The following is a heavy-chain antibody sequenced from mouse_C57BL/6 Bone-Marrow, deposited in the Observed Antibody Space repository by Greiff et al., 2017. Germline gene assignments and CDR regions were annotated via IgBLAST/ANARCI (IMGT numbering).Heavy chain of an antibody. D-gene: IGHD2-3*01. CDR1: GYTFTSYW. CDR3: ARRAIYDCYPSWFAY. Sequence: VQLQQPGTELVKPGASVKLSCKASGYTFTSYWMHWVKQRPGQGLEWIGNINPNNGGTNYNEKFKSKATLTVDKYSSTAYMQLSSLTSEDSAVFYCARRAIYDCYPSWFAYWGQGTLVTVSA. J-gene: IGHJ3*01. CDR2: INPNNGGT. V-gene: IGHV1-53*01.